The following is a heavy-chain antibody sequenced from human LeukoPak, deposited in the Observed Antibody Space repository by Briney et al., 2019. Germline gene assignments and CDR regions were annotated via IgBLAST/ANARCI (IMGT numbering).Heavy chain of an antibody. Sequence: VGALLLSCAASGFTFNSYAMSWVRQAPGKGLEWVSAINGSGGSTYYADSVKGRLNICRDNHKNTLSLQMNSLRAEDTAVYYCAELGITMIGGVWGKGTTVTISS. J-gene: IGHJ6*04. V-gene: IGHV3-23*01. CDR1: GFTFNSYA. CDR3: AELGITMIGGV. D-gene: IGHD3-10*02. CDR2: INGSGGST.